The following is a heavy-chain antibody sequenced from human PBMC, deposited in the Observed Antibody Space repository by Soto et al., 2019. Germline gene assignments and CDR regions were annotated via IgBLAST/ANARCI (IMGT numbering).Heavy chain of an antibody. CDR1: GYTFTAYD. J-gene: IGHJ2*01. CDR2: INPNSGGT. V-gene: IGHV1-2*04. CDR3: ARQFGGIAVAGTTVYWYFDL. Sequence: QVQLVQSGAEVKEPGASLKVSCKPSGYTFTAYDIHWVRQAPGQGLEWMGWINPNSGGTSYAQKFQGWVTMTRDTSINTAYMELSRLRSDDTAIYYCARQFGGIAVAGTTVYWYFDLWGRGTLVTVSS. D-gene: IGHD6-19*01.